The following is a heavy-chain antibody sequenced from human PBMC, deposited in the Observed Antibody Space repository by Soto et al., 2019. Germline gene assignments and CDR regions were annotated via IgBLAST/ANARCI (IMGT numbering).Heavy chain of an antibody. Sequence: AGGSLRLSCAASGFTFSSYTMNWVRQAPGKGLEWVSSISSTSSYIYYADSVKGRFTISRDNAKNSLYLQMNSLRAEDTAVYYCATLYSGSYSNYWGQGTLVTVSS. CDR2: ISSTSSYI. V-gene: IGHV3-21*01. CDR3: ATLYSGSYSNY. D-gene: IGHD1-26*01. J-gene: IGHJ4*02. CDR1: GFTFSSYT.